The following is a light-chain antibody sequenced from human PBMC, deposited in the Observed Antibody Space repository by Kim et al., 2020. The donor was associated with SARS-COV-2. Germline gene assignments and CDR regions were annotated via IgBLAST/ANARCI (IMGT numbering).Light chain of an antibody. V-gene: IGKV3-15*01. Sequence: EIVMTQSPATLSVSPGERVTLSCRASQSVDTNLAWYQQKPGQAPRLLIYGASTRATDIPARFSGSGSGTEFTLIVSSLQSEDFAVYYCQQYSLWPPYTFGQGTKVDIK. J-gene: IGKJ2*01. CDR2: GAS. CDR3: QQYSLWPPYT. CDR1: QSVDTN.